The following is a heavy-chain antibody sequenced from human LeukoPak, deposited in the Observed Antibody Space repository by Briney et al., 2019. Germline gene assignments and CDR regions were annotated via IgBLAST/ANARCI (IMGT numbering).Heavy chain of an antibody. D-gene: IGHD2-2*01. V-gene: IGHV3-7*01. CDR2: IKHDGSEK. CDR1: GFSFSSYL. CDR3: AWSDNAAHDC. Sequence: PGGSLRLSCAASGFSFSSYLMNWVRQAPGKGLEWVANIKHDGSEKNYLDSVKGRFTISRDNAKNSLYLQMSSLRVEDTAVYYCAWSDNAAHDCWGQGTLVTVSS. J-gene: IGHJ4*02.